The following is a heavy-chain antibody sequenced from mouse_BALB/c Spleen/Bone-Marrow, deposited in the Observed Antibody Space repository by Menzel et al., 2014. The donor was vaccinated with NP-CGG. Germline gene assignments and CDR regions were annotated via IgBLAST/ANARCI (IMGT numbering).Heavy chain of an antibody. CDR2: IDTANGNT. CDR1: GFNIKDTY. J-gene: IGHJ2*01. D-gene: IGHD1-1*01. CDR3: ARNYNGSSYFDY. V-gene: IGHV14-3*02. Sequence: VQLQQSGAELVKPGASVKFSCTASGFNIKDTYMHWVKQRPEQGLEWIGRIDTANGNTKYDPNFKGKATITADTSSNTAFLKLTSRTSEDTAFNYCARNYNGSSYFDYWGQGTPLTVSS.